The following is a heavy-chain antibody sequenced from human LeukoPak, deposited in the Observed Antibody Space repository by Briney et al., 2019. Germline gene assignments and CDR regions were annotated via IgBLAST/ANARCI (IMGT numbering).Heavy chain of an antibody. CDR1: GGSISSYY. CDR3: ARVEMATMYYFDY. J-gene: IGHJ4*02. Sequence: SETLSLTCTVSGGSISSYYWSWIRQPPGKGLDWIGYIYYSGSTNYNPSLKSRVTISVDTSKNQFSLKLSSVTAADTAVYYCARVEMATMYYFDYWGQGTLVTVSS. V-gene: IGHV4-59*01. D-gene: IGHD5-24*01. CDR2: IYYSGST.